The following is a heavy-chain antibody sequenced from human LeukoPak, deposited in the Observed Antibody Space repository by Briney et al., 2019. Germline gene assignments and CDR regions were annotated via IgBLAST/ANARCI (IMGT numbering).Heavy chain of an antibody. J-gene: IGHJ4*02. CDR3: ARVRSIGDYDY. CDR2: ISGSGGST. V-gene: IGHV3-23*01. D-gene: IGHD4-17*01. CDR1: GFTFSSYA. Sequence: GGSLRLSCAASGFTFSSYAMSWVRQAPGKGLEWVSAISGSGGSTYYADSVKGRFTISRDNAKNSLYLQMNSLRAEDTAVYYCARVRSIGDYDYWGQGTLVTVSS.